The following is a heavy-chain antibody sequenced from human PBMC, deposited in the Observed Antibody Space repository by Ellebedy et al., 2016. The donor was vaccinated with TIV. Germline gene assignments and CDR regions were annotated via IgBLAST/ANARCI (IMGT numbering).Heavy chain of an antibody. CDR2: IKHDGSEK. CDR3: ALRAPYYYFGMDV. CDR1: GFTFCAYW. J-gene: IGHJ6*02. Sequence: GESLKISXVTSGFTFCAYWMAWVRQTPEKGLEWVANIKHDGSEKYYVDSVKGRFTISRDNAKNSLYLQMNSLRAEDTAVYYCALRAPYYYFGMDVWGQGTTVTVSS. V-gene: IGHV3-7*01.